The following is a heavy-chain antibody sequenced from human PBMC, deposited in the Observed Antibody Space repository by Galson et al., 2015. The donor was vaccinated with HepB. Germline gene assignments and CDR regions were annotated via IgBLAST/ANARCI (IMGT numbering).Heavy chain of an antibody. Sequence: SETLSLTCAVYVGSFSGYYWSWIRQPPGKGLERIGEIDHGGSTNYNPSLKSRVAISVDTSKNQFSLKLSSVTAADTAVYYCARDLGPTIFGMVIKTTWFDPWGPGTLVTVSS. J-gene: IGHJ5*02. CDR2: IDHGGST. D-gene: IGHD3-3*01. CDR3: ARDLGPTIFGMVIKTTWFDP. CDR1: VGSFSGYY. V-gene: IGHV4-34*01.